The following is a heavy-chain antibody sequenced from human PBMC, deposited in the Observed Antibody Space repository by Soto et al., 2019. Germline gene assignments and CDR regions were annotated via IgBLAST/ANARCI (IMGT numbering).Heavy chain of an antibody. V-gene: IGHV3-72*01. Sequence: EVHLVESGGGLVQPGGSLRLSCVASGFRPSDYFMDWVRQAPGKGPECVARIKNKAEKDIKEYAASAKGRFIVSRDDSKDSLYLQMNSLNSEAPAIYFGVRDLLRWSFAHWGQGALVTVSS. D-gene: IGHD2-15*01. J-gene: IGHJ4*02. CDR2: IKNKAEKDIK. CDR1: GFRPSDYF. CDR3: VRDLLRWSFAH.